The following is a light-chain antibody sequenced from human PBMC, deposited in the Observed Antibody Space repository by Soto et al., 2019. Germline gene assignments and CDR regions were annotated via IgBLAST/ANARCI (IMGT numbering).Light chain of an antibody. J-gene: IGKJ2*01. CDR3: QQYYIAPGT. CDR2: WAS. Sequence: DIVMTQSPDSLAVSLGERATINCKSSQRVLYSSNNKNYLAWYQQKPGQPPKLLIYWASTRESGVPDRFSGSGSGTDFTLTISSLQAEDVTVYYCQQYYIAPGTFGQGTKLEIK. CDR1: QRVLYSSNNKNY. V-gene: IGKV4-1*01.